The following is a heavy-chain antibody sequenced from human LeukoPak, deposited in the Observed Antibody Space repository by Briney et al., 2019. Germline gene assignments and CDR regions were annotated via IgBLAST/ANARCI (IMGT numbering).Heavy chain of an antibody. Sequence: PSETLSLTCTVASDSISSYYWSWIRQPPGKGLEWIGFIHNSGSTNYNPSLKSRLAMSLDTSKNQFSLKLSSVTAADTAVYYCARDGSSSRSGWFDPWGQGTLVTVSS. CDR3: ARDGSSSRSGWFDP. J-gene: IGHJ5*02. V-gene: IGHV4-59*12. CDR2: IHNSGST. CDR1: SDSISSYY. D-gene: IGHD6-13*01.